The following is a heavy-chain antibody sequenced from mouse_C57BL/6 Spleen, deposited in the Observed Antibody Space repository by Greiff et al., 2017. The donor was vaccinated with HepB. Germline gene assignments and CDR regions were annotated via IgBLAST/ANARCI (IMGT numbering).Heavy chain of an antibody. CDR2: INPSTGGT. CDR3: ARRGYGSSWFFDY. V-gene: IGHV1-42*01. CDR1: GYSFTGYY. Sequence: VQLKQSGPELVKPGASVKISCKASGYSFTGYYMNWVKQSPEKSLEWIGEINPSTGGTTYNQKFKAKATLTVDKSSSTAYMQLKSLTSEDSAVYYCARRGYGSSWFFDYWGQGTTLTVSS. J-gene: IGHJ2*01. D-gene: IGHD1-1*01.